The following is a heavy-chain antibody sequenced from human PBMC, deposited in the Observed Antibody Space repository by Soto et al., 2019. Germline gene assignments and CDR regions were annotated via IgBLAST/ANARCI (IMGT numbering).Heavy chain of an antibody. CDR3: ARGLMRITFGGLMYGMEG. Sequence: NPSETLSLTCAVYGGSFSGYYWSWVRQPPGKGLEWIGEINHSGSTNYNPSLKSRVTISVDTSKNQFSLKLSSVTAADTAVYYCARGLMRITFGGLMYGMEGWGQGTMVNVSS. CDR2: INHSGST. V-gene: IGHV4-34*01. CDR1: GGSFSGYY. D-gene: IGHD3-16*01. J-gene: IGHJ6*02.